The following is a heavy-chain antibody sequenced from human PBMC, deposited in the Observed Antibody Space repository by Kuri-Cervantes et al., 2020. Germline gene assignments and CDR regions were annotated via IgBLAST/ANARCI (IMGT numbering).Heavy chain of an antibody. V-gene: IGHV7-4-1*02. CDR2: INTNTGNP. D-gene: IGHD3-10*01. J-gene: IGHJ4*02. Sequence: ASVKVSCKASGYTFTSYAMNWVRQAPGQGLEWMGWINTNTGNPTYAQCFTGRFVFSLDTSVSTAYLQISSLKAEDTAVYYCARDPPAYYYGSGSLWGQGALVTVSS. CDR1: GYTFTSYA. CDR3: ARDPPAYYYGSGSL.